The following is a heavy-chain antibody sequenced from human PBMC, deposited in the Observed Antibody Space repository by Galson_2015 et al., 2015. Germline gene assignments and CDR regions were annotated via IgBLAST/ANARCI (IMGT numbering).Heavy chain of an antibody. CDR1: GFTFSSYG. Sequence: SLRLPCAASGFTFSSYGMHWVRQAPGKGLEWVAVIWHDGSNKYYADSVKGRFTISRDNSKNTLYLQMNSLRAEDTAVYYCARGKGSSLGSGWFDPWGQGTLVTVSS. CDR2: IWHDGSNK. D-gene: IGHD6-6*01. V-gene: IGHV3-33*01. CDR3: ARGKGSSLGSGWFDP. J-gene: IGHJ5*02.